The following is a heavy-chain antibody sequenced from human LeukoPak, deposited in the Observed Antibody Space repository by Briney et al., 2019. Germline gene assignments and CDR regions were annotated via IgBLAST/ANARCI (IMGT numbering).Heavy chain of an antibody. CDR3: ARDNSGHLDY. V-gene: IGHV3-30*03. Sequence: GRSLTLSCAASGFSFSHYGIHWVRQAPCKGLEWVTYISYGGCNKYYADSVKGRFTISRDTSNNTLFLQMNSLRAEDTAVYFCARDNSGHLDYWGHGTLVAVSS. J-gene: IGHJ4*01. CDR2: ISYGGCNK. CDR1: GFSFSHYG. D-gene: IGHD1-1*01.